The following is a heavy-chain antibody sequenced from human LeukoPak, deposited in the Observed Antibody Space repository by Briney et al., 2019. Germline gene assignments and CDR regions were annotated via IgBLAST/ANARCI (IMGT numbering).Heavy chain of an antibody. CDR3: ARDTRAYGMDV. D-gene: IGHD1-26*01. CDR2: ISSSSSYI. Sequence: GGSLRFSSAASGFTFSSYSMNWVRKAPGKGLEWVSSISSSSSYIYYADSVKGRFTISRDNAKNSLYLQMNSLRAEDTAVYYCARDTRAYGMDVWGQGTTVTVSS. CDR1: GFTFSSYS. J-gene: IGHJ6*02. V-gene: IGHV3-21*01.